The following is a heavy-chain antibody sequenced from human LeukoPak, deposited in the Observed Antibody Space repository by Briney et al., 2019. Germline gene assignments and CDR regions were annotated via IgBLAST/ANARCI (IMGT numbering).Heavy chain of an antibody. CDR3: ASQGYCSGGSCPLFDP. CDR2: IHYSGST. Sequence: PSETLSLTCTVSGGSISSYYWSWIRQPPGKGLEWIGYIHYSGSTNYNPSLKSRVTISLDASKNQFSLKLSSVTAADTAVYYCASQGYCSGGSCPLFDPWGQGTLVTVSS. V-gene: IGHV4-59*01. J-gene: IGHJ5*02. CDR1: GGSISSYY. D-gene: IGHD2-15*01.